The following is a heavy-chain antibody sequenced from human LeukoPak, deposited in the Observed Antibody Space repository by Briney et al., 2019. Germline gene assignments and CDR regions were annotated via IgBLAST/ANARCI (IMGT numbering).Heavy chain of an antibody. CDR3: AKDRTMVRGATYYYYYYGMDV. D-gene: IGHD3-10*01. V-gene: IGHV3-23*01. CDR1: GFTFSNYA. J-gene: IGHJ6*02. Sequence: SGGSLRLSCAVSGFTFSNYAMSWVCQAPGKGLEWVSGISPNGVSTNYADSVKGRFAISRDNSKNTLYLQMNSLRAEDTAVYYCAKDRTMVRGATYYYYYYGMDVWGQGTTVTVSS. CDR2: ISPNGVST.